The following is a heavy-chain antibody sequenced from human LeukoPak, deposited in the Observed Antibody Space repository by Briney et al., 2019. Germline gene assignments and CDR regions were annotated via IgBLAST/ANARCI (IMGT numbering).Heavy chain of an antibody. J-gene: IGHJ4*02. CDR1: GFTFRSDA. Sequence: GGSLRLSCSASGFTFRSDAMHWVRQAPGKGLEWVAFISFDGAKKYFADSVKGRFTISRDNSRDTLFLQMNSLRAEDTAVYYCAKEDYYGSGSYRDFDYWGQGTLVTVSS. CDR3: AKEDYYGSGSYRDFDY. D-gene: IGHD3-10*01. CDR2: ISFDGAKK. V-gene: IGHV3-30*18.